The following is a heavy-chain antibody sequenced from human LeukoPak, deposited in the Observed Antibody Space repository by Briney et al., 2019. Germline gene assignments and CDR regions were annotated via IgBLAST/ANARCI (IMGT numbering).Heavy chain of an antibody. Sequence: SETLSLTCAVSGVSISPYYWAWIRQPPGKGLEWIGYIHTSGSNNQYPSLKSRVTISGDTSKNRFFLNLRSVTAADTAMYYCVRGMRSGGNSPWDSWGQGTLVTVSS. D-gene: IGHD4-23*01. CDR1: GVSISPYY. J-gene: IGHJ4*02. CDR2: IHTSGSN. CDR3: VRGMRSGGNSPWDS. V-gene: IGHV4-4*09.